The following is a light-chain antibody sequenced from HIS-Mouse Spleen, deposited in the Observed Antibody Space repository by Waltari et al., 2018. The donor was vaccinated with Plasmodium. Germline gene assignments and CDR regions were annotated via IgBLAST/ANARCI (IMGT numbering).Light chain of an antibody. CDR1: SSDVGGYNY. Sequence: QSALTQPASVSGSPGQSITISCTGTSSDVGGYNYVSWYQQHPGKAPKLMIYEVSNRPSGVSNRVSGSKSCNTASLTISGLQAKDEADYYCSSYTSSSTLEVFGGGTKLTVL. CDR3: SSYTSSSTLEV. CDR2: EVS. J-gene: IGLJ2*01. V-gene: IGLV2-14*01.